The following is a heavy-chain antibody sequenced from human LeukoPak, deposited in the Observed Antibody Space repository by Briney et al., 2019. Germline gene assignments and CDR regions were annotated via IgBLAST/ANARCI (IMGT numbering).Heavy chain of an antibody. CDR3: ATYRQIQVPFEF. V-gene: IGHV3-23*01. J-gene: IGHJ4*02. Sequence: PGGSLRLSCAASGFTFSTFPMIWVRQAPGKGLEWVSSIFPSSDEIHYADSVKGRFTISRDNSRSTLSLQMDSLRAEDTATYYCATYRQIQVPFEFWGQGTLVTVSS. CDR2: IFPSSDEI. D-gene: IGHD5-18*01. CDR1: GFTFSTFP.